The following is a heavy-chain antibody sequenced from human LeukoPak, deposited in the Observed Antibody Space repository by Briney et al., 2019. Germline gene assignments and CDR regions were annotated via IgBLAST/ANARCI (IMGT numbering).Heavy chain of an antibody. CDR2: ISAYNGNT. CDR3: ARDAEPYIAARCRWFDP. J-gene: IGHJ5*02. CDR1: GYTFTSYG. D-gene: IGHD6-6*01. Sequence: GASVKVSCKASGYTFTSYGISWVRQAPGQGRVWMGWISAYNGNTKYAQKLQGRVTMTTDTSTSTAYMELRSLRSDDTAVYYCARDAEPYIAARCRWFDPWGQGTLVTVSS. V-gene: IGHV1-18*01.